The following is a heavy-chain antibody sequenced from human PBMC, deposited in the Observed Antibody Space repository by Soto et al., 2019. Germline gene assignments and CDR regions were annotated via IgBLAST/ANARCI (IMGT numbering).Heavy chain of an antibody. CDR1: GFTLSSYT. CDR3: ARERGLAVAAPGY. D-gene: IGHD6-19*01. J-gene: IGHJ4*02. CDR2: TSSDGSDK. Sequence: QVQLVESGGGVVQPGRSLRLSCAASGFTLSSYTMYWVRQAPDKGLECVAATSSDGSDKYYADSVKGRFTISRDNSKNTLFLQMNSLRTEDTAVYYCARERGLAVAAPGYWGQGTLVTVST. V-gene: IGHV3-30-3*01.